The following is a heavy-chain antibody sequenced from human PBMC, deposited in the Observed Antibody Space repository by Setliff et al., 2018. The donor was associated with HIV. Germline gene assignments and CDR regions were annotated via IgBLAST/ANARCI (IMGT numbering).Heavy chain of an antibody. CDR1: GGSISSGDYY. D-gene: IGHD3-22*01. J-gene: IGHJ3*02. V-gene: IGHV4-30-4*08. Sequence: SETLSLTCTVSGGSISSGDYYWSWIRQPPGKGLAWIGYIYYSGSTYYNPSLKSRVTISVDTSKNQFSLKLSSVTAADTAVYYCARDSEYYYDSSGQDDAVDIWCQGTMVTVSS. CDR3: ARDSEYYYDSSGQDDAVDI. CDR2: IYYSGST.